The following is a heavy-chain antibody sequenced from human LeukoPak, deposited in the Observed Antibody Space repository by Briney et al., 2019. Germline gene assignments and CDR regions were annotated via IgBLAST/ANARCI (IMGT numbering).Heavy chain of an antibody. Sequence: PGGSLRLSCAASRFAFSSYSMNWVRQAPGKGLEWVSSISSSSSYIYYADSVKGRFTISRDNAKNSLYLQMNSLRAEDTAVYYCARVSVAGTSDIWGQGTMVTVSS. V-gene: IGHV3-21*01. CDR2: ISSSSSYI. J-gene: IGHJ3*02. CDR3: ARVSVAGTSDI. D-gene: IGHD6-19*01. CDR1: RFAFSSYS.